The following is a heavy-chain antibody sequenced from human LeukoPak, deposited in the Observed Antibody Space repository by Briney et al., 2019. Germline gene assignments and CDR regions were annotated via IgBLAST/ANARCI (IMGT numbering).Heavy chain of an antibody. D-gene: IGHD1-7*01. V-gene: IGHV4-39*01. CDR3: ARSLELRFFDY. J-gene: IGHJ4*02. Sequence: SETLSLTCTVSGGSISSSSYYWGWIRQPPGKGLEWIGSIYNSGSTYSSPSLEGRITMSVDTSKNQFSLKLSSVTATDTAVYYCARSLELRFFDYWGQGTLVTVSS. CDR2: IYNSGST. CDR1: GGSISSSSYY.